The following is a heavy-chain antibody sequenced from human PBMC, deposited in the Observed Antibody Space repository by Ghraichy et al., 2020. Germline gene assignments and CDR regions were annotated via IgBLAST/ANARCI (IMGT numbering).Heavy chain of an antibody. CDR3: AREGMSGYSIGF. CDR2: IHHTGST. D-gene: IGHD2-15*01. CDR1: GDSITNTKW. Sequence: SETLSLTCAVSGDSITNTKWWSWVRQPPGKGLEWIGEIHHTGSTNYSPSLKSRVTISVDTSKNQFSLSLSFVTAADTAVYYCAREGMSGYSIGFWGQGTLVTVSS. V-gene: IGHV4-4*02. J-gene: IGHJ4*02.